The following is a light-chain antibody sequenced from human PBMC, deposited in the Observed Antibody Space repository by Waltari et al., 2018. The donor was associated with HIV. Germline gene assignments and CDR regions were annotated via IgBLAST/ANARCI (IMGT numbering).Light chain of an antibody. J-gene: IGLJ2*01. Sequence: QSALTQPPSASGSPGQSVTVSCSGTSSDIGGYDYVSWYQSHPGKAPKLILYEVTKRPSGVPARFSGSKSGNTASLAVSVLQADDEAYYYCASYAGRNNQVIFGGGTKLTVL. CDR1: SSDIGGYDY. CDR3: ASYAGRNNQVI. CDR2: EVT. V-gene: IGLV2-8*01.